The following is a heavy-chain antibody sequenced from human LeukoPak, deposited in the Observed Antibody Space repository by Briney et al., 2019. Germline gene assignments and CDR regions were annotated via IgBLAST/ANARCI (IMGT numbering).Heavy chain of an antibody. Sequence: GESLKISCKGSGYSLTSYWIGWVRQMPGKGLEWMGIIYPGDSDTRYSPSFQGQVTISADKSISTAYLQWSSLKASDTAMYYCARRRPHYYDSSGYYQNAFDIWGQGTMVTVSS. J-gene: IGHJ3*02. CDR2: IYPGDSDT. CDR1: GYSLTSYW. D-gene: IGHD3-22*01. V-gene: IGHV5-51*01. CDR3: ARRRPHYYDSSGYYQNAFDI.